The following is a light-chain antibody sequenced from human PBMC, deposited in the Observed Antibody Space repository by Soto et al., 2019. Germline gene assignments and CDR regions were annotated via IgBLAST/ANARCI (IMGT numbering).Light chain of an antibody. J-gene: IGLJ3*02. CDR1: SSDIGGYNY. V-gene: IGLV2-14*01. CDR2: GVS. Sequence: QSVLTQPASVSGSPGQSITISCTGTSSDIGGYNYVSWYQQHPGKAPKLMIYGVSNRPSGVSGRFFGSKSGNTASLTISGLQPEDEADYYCSSYASGPTFLFGGGTKLTVL. CDR3: SSYASGPTFL.